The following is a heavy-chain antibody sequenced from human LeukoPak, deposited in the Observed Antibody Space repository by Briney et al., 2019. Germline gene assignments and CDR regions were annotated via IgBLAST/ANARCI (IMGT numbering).Heavy chain of an antibody. V-gene: IGHV1-3*01. CDR2: INAGNGNT. D-gene: IGHD2-21*02. CDR1: GYTFSIYA. J-gene: IGHJ6*02. CDR3: ARVEAYCGGDCYLYYYGMDV. Sequence: ASVKVSCKASGYTFSIYAMNWVRQAPGQRLEWMGWINAGNGNTKYSQKFQGRVTITRDTSASTAYMELSSLRSEDTAVYYCARVEAYCGGDCYLYYYGMDVWGQGTTVTVSS.